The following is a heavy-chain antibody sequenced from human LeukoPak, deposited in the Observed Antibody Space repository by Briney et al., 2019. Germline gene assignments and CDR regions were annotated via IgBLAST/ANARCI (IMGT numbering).Heavy chain of an antibody. CDR3: AAGYYDSSGYYYGAFDI. D-gene: IGHD3-22*01. CDR1: GFTFSSYA. V-gene: IGHV3-23*01. CDR2: ISGSGGST. Sequence: GGSLRLSCAASGFTFSSYAMSWVRQAPGKGLEWVSAISGSGGSTYYADSVKGRFTISRDNSKNTLYLQMNSLRAGDTAVYYCAAGYYDSSGYYYGAFDIWGQGTMVTVSS. J-gene: IGHJ3*02.